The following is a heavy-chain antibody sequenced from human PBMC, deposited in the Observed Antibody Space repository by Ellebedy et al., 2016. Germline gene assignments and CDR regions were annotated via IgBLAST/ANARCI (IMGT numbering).Heavy chain of an antibody. D-gene: IGHD3-16*01. Sequence: GGSLRLXXAVSGFTVSGIYMSWVRQAPGKGLEWVSLLYNDDRTFYTNSVKGRFTISRDSSTNTMFLHMNNLRAEDTALYFCARSYALDSWGQGTLVTVSS. CDR1: GFTVSGIY. V-gene: IGHV3-53*01. CDR3: ARSYALDS. CDR2: LYNDDRT. J-gene: IGHJ4*02.